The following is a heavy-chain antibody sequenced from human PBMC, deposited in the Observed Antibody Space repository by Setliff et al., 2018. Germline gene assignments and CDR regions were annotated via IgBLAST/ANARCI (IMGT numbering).Heavy chain of an antibody. CDR2: INHSGST. CDR3: VMGSGALGPN. D-gene: IGHD3-10*01. J-gene: IGHJ4*02. Sequence: SETLSLTCAVYGGSFSGYYWNWMRQPPGKGLEWIGEINHSGSTNYNPSLKSRVTTSVDTSKNQFSLNLTSVTAADTAVYYCVMGSGALGPNWGQGTLVTVSS. V-gene: IGHV4-34*01. CDR1: GGSFSGYY.